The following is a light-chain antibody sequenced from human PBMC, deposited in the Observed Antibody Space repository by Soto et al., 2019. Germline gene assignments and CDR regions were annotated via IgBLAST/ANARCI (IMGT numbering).Light chain of an antibody. V-gene: IGLV3-21*02. Sequence: ELTQPPSASVAPGQTATLTCGGDNIGGQSVHWYQQKPGQAPVLVLYDDRDRPSGIPERISGSNSGNTATLNISRGEGGDEADYYCQVWDPSSNEGVFGGGTKLTVL. CDR2: DDR. CDR3: QVWDPSSNEGV. CDR1: NIGGQS. J-gene: IGLJ3*02.